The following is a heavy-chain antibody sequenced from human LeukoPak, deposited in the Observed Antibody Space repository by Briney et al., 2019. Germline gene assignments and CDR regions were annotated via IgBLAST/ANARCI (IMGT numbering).Heavy chain of an antibody. D-gene: IGHD3-10*01. CDR1: GGSISNYL. J-gene: IGHJ4*02. CDR3: ARAVPSRAPELLWFGELSGREVIQAIDY. Sequence: SETLSLTCTVSGGSISNYLWSWIRQPPGKGLEWIGYIYYSGSTNYNPSLKSRVTISVDTSKNQFSLKLSSVTAADTAVYYCARAVPSRAPELLWFGELSGREVIQAIDYWGQGTLVTVSS. CDR2: IYYSGST. V-gene: IGHV4-59*01.